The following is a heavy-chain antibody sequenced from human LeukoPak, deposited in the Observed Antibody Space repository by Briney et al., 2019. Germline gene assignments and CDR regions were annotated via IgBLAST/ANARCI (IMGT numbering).Heavy chain of an antibody. CDR3: AKEERYSGSYAPEGPFDY. J-gene: IGHJ4*02. CDR1: GFTFSSYA. V-gene: IGHV3-23*01. CDR2: ISGSGGST. Sequence: GGSLRLSCAASGFTFSSYAMSWVRQAPGKGLEWVSAISGSGGSTYYADSVKGRFTISRDNSKNTLYLQMNSLRAEDTAVYYCAKEERYSGSYAPEGPFDYWGQGTLVTVSS. D-gene: IGHD1-26*01.